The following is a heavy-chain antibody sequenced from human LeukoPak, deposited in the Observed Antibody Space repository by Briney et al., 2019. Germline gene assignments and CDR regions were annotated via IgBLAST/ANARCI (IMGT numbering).Heavy chain of an antibody. D-gene: IGHD3-10*01. CDR1: GFTFSSYA. V-gene: IGHV3-23*01. J-gene: IGHJ4*02. Sequence: GGSLRLSCAASGFTFSSYAMSWVRQAPGKGLEWVSAISGSGGSTYYADSVKGRFTISRDNSKNTLYLQMNSLRAEDTAVYYCAKDLVTVVRGGWGRFDYWGQGTLVTVSS. CDR2: ISGSGGST. CDR3: AKDLVTVVRGGWGRFDY.